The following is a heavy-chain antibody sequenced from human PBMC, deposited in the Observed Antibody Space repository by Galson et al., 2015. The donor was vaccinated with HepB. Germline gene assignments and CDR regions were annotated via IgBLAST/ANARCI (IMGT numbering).Heavy chain of an antibody. Sequence: ETLSLTCTVSGGSISSYYWSWIRQPPGKGLEWIGYIYYSGSTNYNPSLKSRVTISVDTSKNQFSLKLSSVTAADTAVYYCARRPGITMNWFDPWGQGTLVTVSS. CDR3: ARRPGITMNWFDP. CDR1: GGSISSYY. V-gene: IGHV4-59*08. D-gene: IGHD3-3*01. J-gene: IGHJ5*02. CDR2: IYYSGST.